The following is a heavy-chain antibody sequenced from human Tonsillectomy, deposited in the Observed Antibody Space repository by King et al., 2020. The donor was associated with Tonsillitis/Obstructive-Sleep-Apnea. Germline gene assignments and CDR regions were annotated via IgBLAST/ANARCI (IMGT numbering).Heavy chain of an antibody. CDR3: ARTGYCSSTSCYMEEWGKGYYYYYYGMDV. V-gene: IGHV1-69*10. J-gene: IGHJ6*02. CDR1: GGTFSSYA. D-gene: IGHD2-2*02. Sequence: QLVQSGAEVKKPGSSVKVSCKASGGTFSSYAISWVRQAPGQGLEWMGGIIPILGIANYAQKFQGRVTITADKSTSTAYMELSSLRSEDTAVYYCARTGYCSSTSCYMEEWGKGYYYYYYGMDVWGQGTTVTVSS. CDR2: IIPILGIA.